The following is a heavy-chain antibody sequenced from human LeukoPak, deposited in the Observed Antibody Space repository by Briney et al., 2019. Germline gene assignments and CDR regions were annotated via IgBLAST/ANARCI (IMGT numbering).Heavy chain of an antibody. Sequence: GASVKVSCKASGYTFTGYYMHWVRQAPGRGLEWMGWINPNSGGINYAQKFQGRVTMTRDTSISTAYMELSRLRSDDTAVYYCARGYGIAARPGINFDYWGQGTLVTVSS. D-gene: IGHD6-6*01. CDR3: ARGYGIAARPGINFDY. CDR2: INPNSGGI. CDR1: GYTFTGYY. V-gene: IGHV1-2*02. J-gene: IGHJ4*02.